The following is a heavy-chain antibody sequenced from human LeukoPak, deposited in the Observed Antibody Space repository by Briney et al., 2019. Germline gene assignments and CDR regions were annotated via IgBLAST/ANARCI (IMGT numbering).Heavy chain of an antibody. CDR2: INPNSGGT. Sequence: GASVKVSCKASGYTFTGYYMHRVRQAPGQGLEWMGWINPNSGGTNYAQKFQGRVTMTRDTSISTAYMELSRLRSDDTAVYYCARSDSSGFKNDYWGQGTLVTVSS. J-gene: IGHJ4*02. CDR1: GYTFTGYY. V-gene: IGHV1-2*02. D-gene: IGHD3-22*01. CDR3: ARSDSSGFKNDY.